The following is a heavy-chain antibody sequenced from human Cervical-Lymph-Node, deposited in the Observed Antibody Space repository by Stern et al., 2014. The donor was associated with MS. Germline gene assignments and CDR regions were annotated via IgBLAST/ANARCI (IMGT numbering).Heavy chain of an antibody. CDR1: GFTFSSYS. V-gene: IGHV3-30-3*01. J-gene: IGHJ4*02. CDR3: AREPYNYDGDGYLDH. Sequence: VQLVESGGGVVQPGRSLRLSCAASGFTFSSYSMYWVRQAPGKGLEWVAVILHDGSNEYYADSVKGRFTISRDNSKNTVSLQMNSLRVEDTAVYYCAREPYNYDGDGYLDHWGQGTLVTVSS. CDR2: ILHDGSNE. D-gene: IGHD3-22*01.